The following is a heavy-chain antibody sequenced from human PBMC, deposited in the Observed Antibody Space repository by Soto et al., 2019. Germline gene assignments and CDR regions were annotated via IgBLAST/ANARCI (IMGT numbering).Heavy chain of an antibody. D-gene: IGHD3-3*01. V-gene: IGHV4-39*01. Sequence: SEPLSPPCTVSGASIRPASYYWGWIRQPPGKGLEWIGSIYYSGNTYYNPSLKSRVTQSVDTSKNQFSLKLSSVTAADTAVYYCARHLSEYYDDFDIWVQGTMVT. CDR3: ARHLSEYYDDFDI. J-gene: IGHJ3*02. CDR1: GASIRPASYY. CDR2: IYYSGNT.